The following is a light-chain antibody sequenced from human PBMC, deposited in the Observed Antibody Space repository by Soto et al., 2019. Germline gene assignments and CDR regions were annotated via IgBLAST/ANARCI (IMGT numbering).Light chain of an antibody. CDR2: ENN. J-gene: IGLJ1*01. CDR1: SSNIGNNY. Sequence: QSVLTQPPSVSAAPGRRVTISCSGSSSNIGNNYVSWYQQLPGTAPQLFIYENNKRPSGIPDRFSGSKSGTSATLGITGLQTGDEADYYCGTWDSSLSAYVFGNGTKLNVL. V-gene: IGLV1-51*02. CDR3: GTWDSSLSAYV.